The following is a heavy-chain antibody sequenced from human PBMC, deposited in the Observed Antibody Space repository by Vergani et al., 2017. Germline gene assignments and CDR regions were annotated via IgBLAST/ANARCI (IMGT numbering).Heavy chain of an antibody. CDR1: GFTFSSYA. CDR3: ARGWANSGYDRNNWFDP. CDR2: ISSSSSTI. D-gene: IGHD5-12*01. V-gene: IGHV3-48*04. Sequence: EVQLLESGGGLVQPGGSLRLSCAASGFTFSSYAMSWVRQAPGKGLEWVSYISSSSSTIYYADSVKGRFTISRDNAKNSLYLQMNSLRAEDTAVYYCARGWANSGYDRNNWFDPWGQGTLVTVSS. J-gene: IGHJ5*02.